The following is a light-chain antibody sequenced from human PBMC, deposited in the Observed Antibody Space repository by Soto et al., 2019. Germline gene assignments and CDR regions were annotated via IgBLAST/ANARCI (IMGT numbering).Light chain of an antibody. CDR3: QQYYSYWT. CDR1: QSIGRW. V-gene: IGKV1-5*01. J-gene: IGKJ1*01. Sequence: DIQMTQSASTLSASVGDTVTVTCRASQSIGRWLAWYQQKPGKAPKLLIFDASTLENGVPARFSGSRSGPEFSLTISSLKPDDFATYYCQQYYSYWTFGQGTKVDIK. CDR2: DAS.